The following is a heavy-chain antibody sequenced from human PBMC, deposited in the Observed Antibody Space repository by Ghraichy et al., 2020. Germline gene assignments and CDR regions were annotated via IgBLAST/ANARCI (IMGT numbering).Heavy chain of an antibody. V-gene: IGHV1-58*01. Sequence: SVKVSCKASGFTFTSSAVQWVRQARGQRLEWIGWIVVGSGNTNYAQKFQERVTITRDMSTSTAYMELSSLRSEDTAVYYCAAEAYCGGDCYYHYYYGMDVWGQGTTVTVSS. CDR2: IVVGSGNT. CDR3: AAEAYCGGDCYYHYYYGMDV. J-gene: IGHJ6*02. D-gene: IGHD2-21*02. CDR1: GFTFTSSA.